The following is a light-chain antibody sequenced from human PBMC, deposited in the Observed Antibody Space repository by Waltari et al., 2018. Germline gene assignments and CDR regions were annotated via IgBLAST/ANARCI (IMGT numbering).Light chain of an antibody. Sequence: DIQMTQSPSSVSASVGDRVTITCRASQGVSSSLAWYQQKPGKAPNLLIYGTSILRGGVPSRFSGRGSGTDFALTISGLHPEDFATYYCQQTNIFPFTFGPGTKVDI. CDR3: QQTNIFPFT. CDR2: GTS. CDR1: QGVSSS. V-gene: IGKV1D-12*01. J-gene: IGKJ3*01.